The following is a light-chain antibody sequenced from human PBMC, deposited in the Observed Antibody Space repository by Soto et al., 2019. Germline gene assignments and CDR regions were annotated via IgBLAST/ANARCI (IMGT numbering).Light chain of an antibody. CDR3: MQTTQVPFT. J-gene: IGKJ2*01. Sequence: DIVMTQTPLSSPVTLGQPASISCRSSQSLVRSDGNAFLSWLHQRPGQPPRLLIYEISNRFSGVSDRFSGSGAGTDFTLKISRVEAEDVGVYYCMQTTQVPFTFGQGTKLEIK. V-gene: IGKV2-24*01. CDR2: EIS. CDR1: QSLVRSDGNAF.